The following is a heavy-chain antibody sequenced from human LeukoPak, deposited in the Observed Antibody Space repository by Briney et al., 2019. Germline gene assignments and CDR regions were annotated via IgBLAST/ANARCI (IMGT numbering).Heavy chain of an antibody. CDR3: ARGGSDMSSSNRYNWFDP. V-gene: IGHV4-31*03. J-gene: IGHJ5*02. D-gene: IGHD6-6*01. CDR1: GGSISSGGYC. Sequence: SETLSLTCTVSGGSISSGGYCWSWIRQHPGKGLEWIGYIYYSGSTYYNPSLKSRVTISVDTSKNQFSLKLSSVTAADTAVYYCARGGSDMSSSNRYNWFDPWGQGTLVTVSS. CDR2: IYYSGST.